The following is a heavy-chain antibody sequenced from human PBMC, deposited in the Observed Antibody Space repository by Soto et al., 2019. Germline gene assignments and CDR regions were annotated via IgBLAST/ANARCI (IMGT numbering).Heavy chain of an antibody. J-gene: IGHJ5*02. CDR2: ISSSGSTI. CDR3: ARTVWANVLRYFDWLDNWFDP. D-gene: IGHD3-9*01. Sequence: GGSLRLSCAASGFTFSDYYMRWIRHAPGKGLEWVSYISSSGSTIYYADSVKGRFTISRDNAKNSLYLQMNSLRAEDTAVYYCARTVWANVLRYFDWLDNWFDPWGQGTLVTVSS. V-gene: IGHV3-11*01. CDR1: GFTFSDYY.